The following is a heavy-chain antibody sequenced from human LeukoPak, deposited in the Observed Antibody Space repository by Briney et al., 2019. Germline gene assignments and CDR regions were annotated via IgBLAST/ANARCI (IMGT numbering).Heavy chain of an antibody. CDR3: ARGNGDYRDLDY. J-gene: IGHJ4*02. CDR2: ISSSSSYI. V-gene: IGHV3-21*01. D-gene: IGHD4-11*01. Sequence: GGSLRLSCAASGFTFSSYSMNWVRQAPGKGLEWVSSISSSSSYIYYADSVKGRFTISRDNAKNSLYLQMNSLRAEDTAVYYCARGNGDYRDLDYWGQGTLVTVSS. CDR1: GFTFSSYS.